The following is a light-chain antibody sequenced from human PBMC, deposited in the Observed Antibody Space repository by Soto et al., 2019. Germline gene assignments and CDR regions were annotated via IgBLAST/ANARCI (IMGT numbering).Light chain of an antibody. CDR1: QSVSRNF. J-gene: IGKJ2*01. V-gene: IGKV3-20*01. Sequence: ENVLTQSPGTLSLSPGERATLSCRASQSVSRNFLAWYQQKPGQAPRLLIYHASNRATGIPDRFSGSGSGTDFTFTISRLEPEDFAMYYCQQYASARRTFGQGTNLEIK. CDR3: QQYASARRT. CDR2: HAS.